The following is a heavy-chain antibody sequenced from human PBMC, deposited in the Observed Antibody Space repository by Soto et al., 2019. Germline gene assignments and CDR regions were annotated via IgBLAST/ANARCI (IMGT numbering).Heavy chain of an antibody. CDR1: VVSFTGYY. Sequence: SETLSLSCSVYVVSFTGYYWSWVRQPPGKGLEWIGEINHRGGTNYSPSLKSRVTILADTSKNQFSLKLTSVTAADTAVYYCARGRATEATFYYSYYMDVWVKGTSVTVSS. D-gene: IGHD1-26*01. CDR2: INHRGGT. CDR3: ARGRATEATFYYSYYMDV. V-gene: IGHV4-34*01. J-gene: IGHJ6*03.